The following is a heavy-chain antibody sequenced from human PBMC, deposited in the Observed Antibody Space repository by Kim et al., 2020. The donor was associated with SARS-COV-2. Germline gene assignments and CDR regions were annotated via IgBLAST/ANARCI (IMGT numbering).Heavy chain of an antibody. J-gene: IGHJ4*02. V-gene: IGHV4-39*01. D-gene: IGHD2-15*01. CDR2: IYYTGDT. CDR3: ARHASPDFLRIYSFDY. CDR1: GGSMSSRSYH. Sequence: SETLSLTCSVSGGSMSSRSYHWGWIRQPPGKGLEWIGAIYYTGDTYYNPSLKSRVTISEDTSKSQFSLRLSSVTAADTAVYYCARHASPDFLRIYSFDYWGQGTMVTVSS.